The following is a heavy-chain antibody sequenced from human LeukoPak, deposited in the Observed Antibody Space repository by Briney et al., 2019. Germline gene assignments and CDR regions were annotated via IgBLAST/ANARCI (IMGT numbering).Heavy chain of an antibody. CDR2: ISSSSSYI. Sequence: GGSLRLSCAASGFTFSSYSMNWVRQAPGKGLEWVSSISSSSSYIYYADSVKGRFTISRDNAKNSLYLQMNSLRAEDTAVYYCARVSGLGDAFDVWGQGTMVTVSS. CDR3: ARVSGLGDAFDV. D-gene: IGHD3-16*01. CDR1: GFTFSSYS. J-gene: IGHJ3*01. V-gene: IGHV3-21*01.